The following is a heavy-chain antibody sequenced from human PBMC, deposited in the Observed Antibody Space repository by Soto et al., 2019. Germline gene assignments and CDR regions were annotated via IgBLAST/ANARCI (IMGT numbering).Heavy chain of an antibody. CDR3: AKDRGNIVVVPAAIDY. Sequence: LSCAASGFTFRSYWMHWVRQAPGKGLVWVSRINSDGSITSYADSVKGRFTISRDNSKNTLYLQMNSLRAEDTAVYYCAKDRGNIVVVPAAIDYWGQGTLVTVSS. V-gene: IGHV3-74*01. J-gene: IGHJ4*02. CDR2: INSDGSIT. CDR1: GFTFRSYW. D-gene: IGHD2-2*01.